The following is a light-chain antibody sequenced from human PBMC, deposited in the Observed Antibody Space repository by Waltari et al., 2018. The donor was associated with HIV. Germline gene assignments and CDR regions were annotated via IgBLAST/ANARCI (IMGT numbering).Light chain of an antibody. V-gene: IGLV3-21*04. CDR2: DDS. CDR1: NIGSKS. CDR3: QVWDTNSHHPGV. J-gene: IGLJ3*02. Sequence: SYVLTQPPSVSVAPGKTARITCGGNNIGSKSVHWYQQKPGQAPVLVIYDDSDRPSGIREQCSGSNAGDTATLTISRVEAGDEADYYCQVWDTNSHHPGVFGGGTKLTV.